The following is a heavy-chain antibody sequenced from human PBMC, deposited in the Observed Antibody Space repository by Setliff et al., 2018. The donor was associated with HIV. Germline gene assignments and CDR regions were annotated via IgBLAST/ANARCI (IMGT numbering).Heavy chain of an antibody. Sequence: ASVKVSCKASGYTFTSSDINWVRQAPGQGLEWMGWMNPNSGNTGYAQKFQGRVTLTRHTSISTAYMELNSLRSEDTAVYYCARGAWYTSGWYSSRYMDVGGKGTTVTASS. V-gene: IGHV1-8*02. CDR3: ARGAWYTSGWYSSRYMDV. J-gene: IGHJ6*03. CDR1: GYTFTSSD. CDR2: MNPNSGNT. D-gene: IGHD6-19*01.